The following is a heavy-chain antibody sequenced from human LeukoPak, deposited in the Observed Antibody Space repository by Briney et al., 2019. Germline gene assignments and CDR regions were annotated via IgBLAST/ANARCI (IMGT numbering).Heavy chain of an antibody. CDR2: ISYDGSNT. Sequence: GGSLRLSCAASGFTFSSYAMSWVRQAPGKGLEWVAVISYDGSNTNYADSVKGRFTISRDNSRNTLYLQMNSLRTEDTALYYCARGIAARAAPYYYYHGMDVWGQGTTVTVSS. CDR1: GFTFSSYA. CDR3: ARGIAARAAPYYYYHGMDV. J-gene: IGHJ6*02. V-gene: IGHV3-30*03. D-gene: IGHD6-6*01.